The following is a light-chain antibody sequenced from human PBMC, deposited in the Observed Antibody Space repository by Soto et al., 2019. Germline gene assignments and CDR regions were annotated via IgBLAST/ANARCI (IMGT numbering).Light chain of an antibody. CDR3: CSFAGSYSYV. CDR1: SSDVGRYDY. J-gene: IGLJ1*01. V-gene: IGLV2-11*01. Sequence: QSVLTQPRSVSASPGQSVTISCTGTSSDVGRYDYVSWYQQHPGKAPKLIVYVVTERPSGVPDRFSGSKSGNTASLTISGLQAEDEADYSCCSFAGSYSYVFGTGTKVTVL. CDR2: VVT.